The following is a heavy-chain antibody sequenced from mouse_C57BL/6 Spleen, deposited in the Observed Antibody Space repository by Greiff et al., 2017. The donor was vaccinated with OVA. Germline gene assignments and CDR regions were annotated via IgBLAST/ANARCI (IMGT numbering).Heavy chain of an antibody. CDR1: GYTFTSYW. CDR2: IYPSDSET. Sequence: QVQLKQSGAELVRPGSSVKLSCKASGYTFTSYWMDWVKQRPGQGLEWIGNIYPSDSETHYNQKFKDKATLTVDKSSSTAYMQLSSLTSEDSAVYYCARRRDSSGYFDYWGQGTTLTVSS. J-gene: IGHJ2*01. CDR3: ARRRDSSGYFDY. D-gene: IGHD3-2*02. V-gene: IGHV1-61*01.